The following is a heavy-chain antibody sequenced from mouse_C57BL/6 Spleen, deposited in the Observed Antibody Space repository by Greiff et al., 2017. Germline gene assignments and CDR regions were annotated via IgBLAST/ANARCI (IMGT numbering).Heavy chain of an antibody. CDR1: GYSITSGYD. Sequence: EVKLQESGPGMVKPSQSLSLTCTVTGYSITSGYDWHWIRHFPGNKLEWMGYISYSGSTNYNPSLKSRISITHDTSKNHFFLKLNSVTTEDTATYYCARDGIYYGNYTWFAYWGQGTLVTVSA. CDR2: ISYSGST. V-gene: IGHV3-1*01. CDR3: ARDGIYYGNYTWFAY. J-gene: IGHJ3*01. D-gene: IGHD2-1*01.